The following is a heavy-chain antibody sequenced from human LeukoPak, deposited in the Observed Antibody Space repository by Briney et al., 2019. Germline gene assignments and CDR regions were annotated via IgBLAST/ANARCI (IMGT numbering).Heavy chain of an antibody. J-gene: IGHJ4*02. CDR1: GFTFFDFT. CDR2: ISSSGGYI. D-gene: IGHD1-26*01. Sequence: GGSLRLSCAASGFTFFDFTMNWVRQAPGKGLEWVSSISSSGGYIFQADSVTGRFTISRDNAESLLYLQMNSLRAEDTAVYYCARGGFRETTTSWSDYWGQGTLVTVSS. CDR3: ARGGFRETTTSWSDY. V-gene: IGHV3-21*06.